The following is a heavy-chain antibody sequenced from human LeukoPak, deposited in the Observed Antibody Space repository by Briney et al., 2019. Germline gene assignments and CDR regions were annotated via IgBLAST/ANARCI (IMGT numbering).Heavy chain of an antibody. CDR1: GGTFSSYA. CDR3: TTDSYDYVWGSYRYTDY. J-gene: IGHJ4*02. V-gene: IGHV1-69*01. Sequence: SVKVSCKASGGTFSSYAISWVRQAPGQGLEWMGGIIPIFGTANYAQKFQGRVTITADESTSTAYMELSSLRSEDTAVYYCTTDSYDYVWGSYRYTDYWGQGTLVTVSS. D-gene: IGHD3-16*02. CDR2: IIPIFGTA.